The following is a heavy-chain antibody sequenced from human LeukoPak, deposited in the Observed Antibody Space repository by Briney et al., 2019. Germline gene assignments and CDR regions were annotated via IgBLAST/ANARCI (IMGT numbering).Heavy chain of an antibody. CDR3: ARGAHGYVGWFDS. V-gene: IGHV4-59*01. CDR1: GGSIRSDY. CDR2: IYYSATT. Sequence: PSETLSLTCNVSGGSIRSDYWSWIRQSPGKGLEWIGYIYYSATTHYTPSLQSRVTISVDTSKNQLSLQMTSVTAADTAVYYCARGAHGYVGWFDSWGQGTLVTVSS. D-gene: IGHD3-16*01. J-gene: IGHJ5*01.